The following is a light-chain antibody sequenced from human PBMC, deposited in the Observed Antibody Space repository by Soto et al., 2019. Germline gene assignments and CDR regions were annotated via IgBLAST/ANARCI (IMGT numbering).Light chain of an antibody. V-gene: IGKV3-20*01. CDR2: GAS. J-gene: IGKJ3*01. CDR1: QSVSSSY. CDR3: QQYGSSPVT. Sequence: EIVLTQSPGTLSLSPGERATLSCRASQSVSSSYLAWYQQKPGQAPRLLIYGASSRATGIPDRFSGSGSGKDFTLTISRLEAEDFAVYYCQQYGSSPVTFGAGTKVDIK.